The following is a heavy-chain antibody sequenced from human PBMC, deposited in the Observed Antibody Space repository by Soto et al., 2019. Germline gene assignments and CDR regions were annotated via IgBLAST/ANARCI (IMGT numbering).Heavy chain of an antibody. Sequence: SETLSLTCAVSGGSISNTNWWSWVRQPPGKGLEWIGEIYHSGDTNYNPSLESRVTISVDKSKNQFSLNLGSVTAADTAVYFCAAPYKRSDAFDIWGQGTMVTVSS. CDR2: IYHSGDT. D-gene: IGHD1-20*01. V-gene: IGHV4-4*02. CDR3: AAPYKRSDAFDI. J-gene: IGHJ3*02. CDR1: GGSISNTNW.